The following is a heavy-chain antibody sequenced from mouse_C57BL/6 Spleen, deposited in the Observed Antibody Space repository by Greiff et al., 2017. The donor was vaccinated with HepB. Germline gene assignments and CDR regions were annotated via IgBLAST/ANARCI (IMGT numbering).Heavy chain of an antibody. CDR3: ARYRAITTVVATGSFDY. J-gene: IGHJ2*01. CDR1: GFTFSSYA. CDR2: ISDGGSYT. Sequence: EVQVVESGGGLVKPGGSLKLSCAASGFTFSSYAMSWVRQTPEKRLEWVATISDGGSYTYYPDNVKGRFTISRDNAKNNLYLQMSHLKSEDTAMYYCARYRAITTVVATGSFDYWGQGTTLTVSS. V-gene: IGHV5-4*01. D-gene: IGHD1-1*01.